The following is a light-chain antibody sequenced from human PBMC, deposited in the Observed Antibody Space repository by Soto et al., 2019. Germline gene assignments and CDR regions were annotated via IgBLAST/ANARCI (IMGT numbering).Light chain of an antibody. V-gene: IGKV3-11*01. Sequence: VLTQSPARLSLSPGERATLSCRAGQSVSDYLAWYQQKPGQPPRLLFFDASHRATGVPDRFSAGGSGTDFTLIISSLEPEDFAVYYCQQRVNWPPTFGGGTKVEI. CDR3: QQRVNWPPT. CDR2: DAS. CDR1: QSVSDY. J-gene: IGKJ4*01.